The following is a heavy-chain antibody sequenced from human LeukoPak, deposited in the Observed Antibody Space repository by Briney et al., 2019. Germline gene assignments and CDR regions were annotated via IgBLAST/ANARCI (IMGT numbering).Heavy chain of an antibody. Sequence: SETLSLTCTVSGGSISSSSYYWGWIRQPPGKGLEWIGSIYYSGSTYYNPSLKSRVTISVDTSKNQFSLKLISVTAADTAVYYCARDAGGYSRPYGNYYFDYWGQGTLVTVSS. CDR2: IYYSGST. CDR3: ARDAGGYSRPYGNYYFDY. J-gene: IGHJ4*02. CDR1: GGSISSSSYY. V-gene: IGHV4-39*07. D-gene: IGHD6-13*01.